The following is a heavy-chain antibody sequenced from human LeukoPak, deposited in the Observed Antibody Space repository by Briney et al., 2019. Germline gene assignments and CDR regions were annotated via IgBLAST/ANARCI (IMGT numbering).Heavy chain of an antibody. CDR1: GFTFSSYA. Sequence: PGGSLRLSCAASGFTFSSYAMSWVRQAPGKGLEWVSAISGSGGSTYYADSVKGRFTISRDNSKNTLYLQMNSLRAEDTAVYYCAKDSVPPRWLQSRYQKRIEYFQHWGQGTLVTVSS. CDR2: ISGSGGST. CDR3: AKDSVPPRWLQSRYQKRIEYFQH. V-gene: IGHV3-23*01. D-gene: IGHD5-24*01. J-gene: IGHJ1*01.